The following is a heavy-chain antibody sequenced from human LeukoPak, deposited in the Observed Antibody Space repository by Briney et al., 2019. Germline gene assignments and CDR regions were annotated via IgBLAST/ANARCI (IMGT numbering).Heavy chain of an antibody. CDR1: GGSISSGGYY. CDR3: ARGLTLGGDDY. J-gene: IGHJ4*02. Sequence: SQTLSLTCTVSGGSISSGGYYWSWIRQPPGKGLEWIGEINHSGSTNYNPSLKSRVTISVDTSKNQFSLKLSSVTAADTAVYYCARGLTLGGDDYWGQGTLVTVSS. V-gene: IGHV4-30-2*01. CDR2: INHSGST. D-gene: IGHD3-16*01.